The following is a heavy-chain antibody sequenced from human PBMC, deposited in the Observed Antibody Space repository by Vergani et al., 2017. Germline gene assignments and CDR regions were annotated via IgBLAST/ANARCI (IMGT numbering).Heavy chain of an antibody. Sequence: QVQLQESGPGLVKPSQTLSLTCTVSGGSISSGDYYWSWIRQPPGKGLEWIGYIYYSGSTYYNPSLKSRVTISVDTTKNQFSLKLSSVTAADTAVYYCARGPRDGYNYKGLGFDSWGQGTLVTVSS. D-gene: IGHD5-24*01. CDR2: IYYSGST. J-gene: IGHJ4*02. CDR3: ARGPRDGYNYKGLGFDS. CDR1: GGSISSGDYY. V-gene: IGHV4-30-4*08.